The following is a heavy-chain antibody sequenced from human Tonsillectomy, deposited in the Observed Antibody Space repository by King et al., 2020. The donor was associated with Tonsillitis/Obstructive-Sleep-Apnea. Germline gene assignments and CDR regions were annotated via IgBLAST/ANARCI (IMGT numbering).Heavy chain of an antibody. CDR2: IISCSSYI. CDR3: ARGAPPLN. CDR1: GFTFSSYS. J-gene: IGHJ4*02. Sequence: VQLVESGGGLVKPGGSLRLSCAASGFTFSSYSMNWVRQAPGKGLEWVSSIISCSSYIYYADSVKGRFTISTDKAKNSLYLQMNRLRAEDTAVYYCARGAPPLNWGQGTLVTVSS. V-gene: IGHV3-21*01.